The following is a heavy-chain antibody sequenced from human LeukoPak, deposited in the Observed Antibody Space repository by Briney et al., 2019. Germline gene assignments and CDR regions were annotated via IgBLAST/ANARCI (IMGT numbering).Heavy chain of an antibody. D-gene: IGHD5-24*01. J-gene: IGHJ4*02. V-gene: IGHV3-11*03. Sequence: GGSLRLSCAASGFTFSDYYMTWIRQAPGKGLEWVSYISSSRSFTHYAASVKGRFTISRDNAKNSLYLQMNSLRAEDTALYYCARGYNYPDYWGQGTLLTVSS. CDR2: ISSSRSFT. CDR1: GFTFSDYY. CDR3: ARGYNYPDY.